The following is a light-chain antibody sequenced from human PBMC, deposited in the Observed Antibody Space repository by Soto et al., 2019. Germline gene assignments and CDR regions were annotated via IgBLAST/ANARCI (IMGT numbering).Light chain of an antibody. V-gene: IGKV3-20*01. CDR1: QSVSSSY. CDR3: QQYDSSPPLLT. CDR2: GAS. J-gene: IGKJ4*01. Sequence: EIVLTQSPGTLSLSPGERATLSCRASQSVSSSYLAWYQQKPGQAPRLLIYGASSRATGIPDRISGSGSGTDFTLTISRLEPEDFAVYYCQQYDSSPPLLTFGGGTKVEIK.